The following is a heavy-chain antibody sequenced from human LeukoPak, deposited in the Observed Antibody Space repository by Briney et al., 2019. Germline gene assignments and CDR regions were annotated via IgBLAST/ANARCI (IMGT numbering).Heavy chain of an antibody. J-gene: IGHJ5*02. V-gene: IGHV3-66*01. CDR1: GFTVSGNY. CDR2: IYSDGST. CDR3: GREQSGYYVHAFEP. D-gene: IGHD3-3*01. Sequence: GGSLRLSCAASGFTVSGNYMSWVRQAPGKGLEWVSLIYSDGSTYYADSVKGRFSISRDNSKNTLYLQMNSLRAEDTAVYYCGREQSGYYVHAFEPWGQGTLVTVSS.